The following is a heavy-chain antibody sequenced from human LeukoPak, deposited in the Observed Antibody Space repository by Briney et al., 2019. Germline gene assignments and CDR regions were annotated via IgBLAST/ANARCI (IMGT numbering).Heavy chain of an antibody. J-gene: IGHJ6*02. V-gene: IGHV3-48*03. D-gene: IGHD5-24*01. CDR2: ISSSNTTI. CDR1: GFXFSSYE. CDR3: ARSRRDNYYYYYGMDV. Sequence: PGGSLRLSCAASGFXFSSYEITWVRQAPGKGLEWVSNISSSNTTIHYADSVKGRFTISRDNARNSLYLQMNSLRAEDTAVYYCARSRRDNYYYYYGMDVWGQGTTVTVSS.